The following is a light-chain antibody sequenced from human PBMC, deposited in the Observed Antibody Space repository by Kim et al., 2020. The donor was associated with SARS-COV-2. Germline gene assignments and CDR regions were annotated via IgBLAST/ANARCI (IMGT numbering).Light chain of an antibody. CDR3: QQYNNWPPLT. Sequence: SPGESDTLSFRASQCVGRNLAWYQQKPGQAPRLVIYGASTRATGVPARFSGSVYGTEFTLTISSLQSEDFAVYYCQQYNNWPPLTFGPGTKVDIK. J-gene: IGKJ3*01. V-gene: IGKV3-15*01. CDR1: QCVGRN. CDR2: GAS.